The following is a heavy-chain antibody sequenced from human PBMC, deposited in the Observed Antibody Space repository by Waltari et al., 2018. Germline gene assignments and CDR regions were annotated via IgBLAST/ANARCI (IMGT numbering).Heavy chain of an antibody. J-gene: IGHJ3*02. Sequence: QVQLQESGPGLVKPSQTLSLTCTVSGGSISSGGYSCSWIRPPPGKGLEWIGYIYYSGSTYYNPSLKSRVTISVDTSKNQFSLKLSSVTAADTAVYYCARYIVVVPAATHAFDIWGQGTMVTVSS. CDR1: GGSISSGGYS. CDR3: ARYIVVVPAATHAFDI. CDR2: IYYSGST. V-gene: IGHV4-31*03. D-gene: IGHD2-2*01.